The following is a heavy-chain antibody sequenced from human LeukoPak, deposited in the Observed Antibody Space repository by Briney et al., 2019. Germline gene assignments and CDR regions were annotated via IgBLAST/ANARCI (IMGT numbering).Heavy chain of an antibody. CDR3: ARGGIPTGPYYYFYYMDV. Sequence: GGSLRLSCAASGFTFSRNVMHWVRQAPGKGLGWVALISYDGNNKFYADSVKGRFTISRDNSRNTLYLQMNSLRGEDAAVYSCARGGIPTGPYYYFYYMDVWGKGTAVTVSS. CDR1: GFTFSRNV. D-gene: IGHD3-10*01. J-gene: IGHJ6*03. CDR2: ISYDGNNK. V-gene: IGHV3-30*01.